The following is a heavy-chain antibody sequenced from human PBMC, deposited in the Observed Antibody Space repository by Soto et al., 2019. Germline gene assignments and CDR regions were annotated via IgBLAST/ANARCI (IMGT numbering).Heavy chain of an antibody. CDR3: AYSTGWYRHDV. V-gene: IGHV4-4*02. Sequence: QVQLQESGPGLVKPSGTLSLTCAVSGDSISSPKWWTWLRQPPGKGLEWIGDLLHGGTTNYNPSLKXXVTLSVDTYQNQFSLNLTSVTAADTAIYYCAYSTGWYRHDVWGQGTSVTVSS. CDR2: LLHGGTT. CDR1: GDSISSPKW. J-gene: IGHJ3*01. D-gene: IGHD6-19*01.